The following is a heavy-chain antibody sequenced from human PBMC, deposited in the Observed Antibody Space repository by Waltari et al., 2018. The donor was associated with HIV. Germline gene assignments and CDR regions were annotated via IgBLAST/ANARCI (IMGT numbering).Heavy chain of an antibody. Sequence: QIRLVESGGGVVPPGGSLRLSCTASNFTFRDYAMTWVRQAPGKGLEWVAFIYYDGIKYFHADSVKSRFTISRDNAKNALYLQMNSLRVEDTAVYYCARDINGGWGYWGQGTLVTVAS. CDR1: NFTFRDYA. J-gene: IGHJ4*02. CDR3: ARDINGGWGY. V-gene: IGHV3-33*01. D-gene: IGHD7-27*01. CDR2: IYYDGIKY.